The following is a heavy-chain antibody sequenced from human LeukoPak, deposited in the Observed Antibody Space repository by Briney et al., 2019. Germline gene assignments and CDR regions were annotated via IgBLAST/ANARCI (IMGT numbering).Heavy chain of an antibody. Sequence: SQTLSLTCTVSNGSVHTDLSYWTWIRQPAGKGLEWIGRIYSSGSTVYNPSLKSRLTISIDTSKNQFFLELTSVTAADTAVYYCARGTHYYDSSGYLRYWGQGTLVTVSS. CDR2: IYSSGST. CDR1: NGSVHTDLSY. J-gene: IGHJ4*02. D-gene: IGHD3-22*01. V-gene: IGHV4-61*02. CDR3: ARGTHYYDSSGYLRY.